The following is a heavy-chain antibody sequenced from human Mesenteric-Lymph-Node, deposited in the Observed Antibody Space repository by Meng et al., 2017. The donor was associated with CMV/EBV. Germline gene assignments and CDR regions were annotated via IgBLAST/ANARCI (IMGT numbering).Heavy chain of an antibody. V-gene: IGHV6-1*01. J-gene: IGHJ4*02. CDR3: AREVGRCGGDCYNDY. Sequence: SQTLSLTCDISGDSVSSHSAAWNWIRQSPSRGLEWLGRTYFRSKWYSDYGVSVKSRIIIKSDTSKNQFSLKLSSVTAADTAVYYCAREVGRCGGDCYNDYWGQGTLVTVSS. CDR1: GDSVSSHSAA. D-gene: IGHD2-21*01. CDR2: TYFRSKWYS.